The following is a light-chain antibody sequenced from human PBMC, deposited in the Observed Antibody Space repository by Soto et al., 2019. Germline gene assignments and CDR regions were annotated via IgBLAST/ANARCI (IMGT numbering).Light chain of an antibody. CDR1: QSISSY. V-gene: IGKV1-39*01. Sequence: DIQMTQSPSSLSASLGDRVTITCRASQSISSYLNWYQHKPGKAPKLLIYAASSLQSGVPSRFSGSGSGTDFTLTISSLQPEDFATYYCQQSYSTPPAFGQGTKVDI. J-gene: IGKJ1*01. CDR3: QQSYSTPPA. CDR2: AAS.